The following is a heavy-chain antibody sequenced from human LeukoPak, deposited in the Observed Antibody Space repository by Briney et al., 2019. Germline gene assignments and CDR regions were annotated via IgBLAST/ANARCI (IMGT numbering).Heavy chain of an antibody. CDR1: GFTFDDYG. V-gene: IGHV3-20*04. J-gene: IGHJ4*02. D-gene: IGHD4-17*01. CDR2: INWNGGST. Sequence: SGGSLRLSCAASGFTFDDYGMSWVRQAPGKGLEWVSGINWNGGSTGYADSVKGRFTISRDNAKNSLYLQMNSLRAEDTAVYYCAKREDYGDYAQDWGQGTLVTVSS. CDR3: AKREDYGDYAQD.